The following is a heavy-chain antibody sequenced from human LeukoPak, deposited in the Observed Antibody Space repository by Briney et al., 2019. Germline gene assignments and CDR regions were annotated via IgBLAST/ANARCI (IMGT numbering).Heavy chain of an antibody. CDR2: IIPIFGTP. CDR1: GGTFISYI. Sequence: ASVKVSCKASGGTFISYIITWVRQAPGQGLEWMGRIIPIFGTPNYAQKFQGRVTITADESTSTAYMELSRLRFEDTAVYYCARQGYTNNLGGYFGDKDDGFDLWGQGTMVTVSS. CDR3: ARQGYTNNLGGYFGDKDDGFDL. V-gene: IGHV1-69*13. J-gene: IGHJ3*01. D-gene: IGHD3-9*01.